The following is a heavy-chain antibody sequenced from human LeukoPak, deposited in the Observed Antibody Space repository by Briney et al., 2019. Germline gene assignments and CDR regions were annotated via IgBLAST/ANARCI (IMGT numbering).Heavy chain of an antibody. D-gene: IGHD6-19*01. CDR2: IYYSGST. Sequence: SQTLSLTCTVSGGSISSGDYYWSWIRQPPGKGLEWIGYIYYSGSTYYNPSLKSRFTISVDTSKNQFSLKLSSVTAADTAVYYCARGIAVAGTLDYWGQGTLVTVSS. CDR3: ARGIAVAGTLDY. J-gene: IGHJ4*02. CDR1: GGSISSGDYY. V-gene: IGHV4-30-4*08.